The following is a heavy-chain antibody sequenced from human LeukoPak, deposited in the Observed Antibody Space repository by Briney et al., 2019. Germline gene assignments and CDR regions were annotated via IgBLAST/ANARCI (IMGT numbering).Heavy chain of an antibody. CDR1: GGTFSSYA. Sequence: SVKVSCKASGGTFSSYAISWVRQAPGQGLEWMGGIIPIFGTANYAQKFQGRVTITADKSTSTAHMELSSLRSEDTAVYYCARAVAAASWFDPWGQGTQVTVSS. CDR2: IIPIFGTA. J-gene: IGHJ5*02. D-gene: IGHD6-13*01. V-gene: IGHV1-69*06. CDR3: ARAVAAASWFDP.